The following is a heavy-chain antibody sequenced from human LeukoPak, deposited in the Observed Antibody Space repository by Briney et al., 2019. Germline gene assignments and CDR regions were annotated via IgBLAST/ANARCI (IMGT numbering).Heavy chain of an antibody. CDR3: ARVGGYCSSTSCYDSDYFDY. V-gene: IGHV3-7*01. J-gene: IGHJ4*02. CDR1: GFTFSSYW. Sequence: GGSLRLSCAASGFTFSSYWMSWVRQAPGKGLEWVANIKQDGSEKYYVDSVKGRFTISRDNAKNSLYLQMNSLRAEDTAVYYCARVGGYCSSTSCYDSDYFDYWGQGTLVTVPS. CDR2: IKQDGSEK. D-gene: IGHD2-2*01.